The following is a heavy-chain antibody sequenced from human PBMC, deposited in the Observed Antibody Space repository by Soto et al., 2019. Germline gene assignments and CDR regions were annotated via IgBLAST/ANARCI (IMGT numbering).Heavy chain of an antibody. CDR2: IIPLFGTA. Sequence: ASVKVSCKTSEGTFSTYAIYWVRQAPGQGLEWMGAIIPLFGTADYAQKFQGRVTITADESTSTASMELSSLRSEDTAVYYCARPKGSYSSGYYYFDYWGQGTLVTVSS. D-gene: IGHD6-19*01. CDR1: EGTFSTYA. V-gene: IGHV1-69*13. CDR3: ARPKGSYSSGYYYFDY. J-gene: IGHJ4*02.